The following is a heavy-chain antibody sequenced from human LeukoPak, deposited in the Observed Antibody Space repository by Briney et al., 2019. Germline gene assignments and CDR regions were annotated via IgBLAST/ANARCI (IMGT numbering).Heavy chain of an antibody. CDR3: ARGYYDILTGYYDY. Sequence: ASVKVSCKASGYTFTSYYMHWVRQAPGQGLEWMGIINPSGGSTSYAQKFQGRVTMTRDTSISTAYMELSRLRSDDTAVYYCARGYYDILTGYYDYWGQGTLVTVSS. J-gene: IGHJ4*02. CDR1: GYTFTSYY. D-gene: IGHD3-9*01. V-gene: IGHV1-46*01. CDR2: INPSGGST.